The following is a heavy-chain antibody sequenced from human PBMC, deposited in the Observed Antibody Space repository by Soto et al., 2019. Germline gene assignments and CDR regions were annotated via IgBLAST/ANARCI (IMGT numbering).Heavy chain of an antibody. CDR1: GGSISSYS. CDR2: IYYSGST. J-gene: IGHJ4*02. V-gene: IGHV4-59*01. Sequence: PSETLSLTCTVSGGSISSYSWSWIRQPPGKGLEWIGYIYYSGSTNYNPSLKSRVTMSVDTSKNQFSLELSSVTAADTAAYYCARARLWFGELLNPGQYFDYWARGTLVTVS. D-gene: IGHD3-10*01. CDR3: ARARLWFGELLNPGQYFDY.